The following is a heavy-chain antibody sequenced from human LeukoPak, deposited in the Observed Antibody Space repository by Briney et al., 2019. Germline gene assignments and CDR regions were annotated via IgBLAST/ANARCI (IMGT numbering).Heavy chain of an antibody. J-gene: IGHJ4*02. CDR3: TILGITGTTDY. CDR1: GFTFSGSA. CDR2: IRSKANSYAT. Sequence: TGGSLTLSCAASGFTFSGSAMHWVRQASGKGLEWVGRIRSKANSYATAYAASVKGRFTISRDDSKNTAYLQMNSLKTEDTAVYYCTILGITGTTDYSGQGTLVTVFS. V-gene: IGHV3-73*01. D-gene: IGHD1-7*01.